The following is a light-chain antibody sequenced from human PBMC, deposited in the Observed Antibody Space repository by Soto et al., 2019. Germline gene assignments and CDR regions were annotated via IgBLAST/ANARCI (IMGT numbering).Light chain of an antibody. J-gene: IGKJ5*01. CDR1: QGISNY. V-gene: IGKV1-27*01. CDR3: QQHNQWPIT. CDR2: AAS. Sequence: DIQMTQSPSSLSASVGDRITITCRASQGISNYLAWYQQRAGRVPKLLIYAASTLQSGVPSRFSGSGSGTEFTLTINSLQSEDSAVYYCQQHNQWPITFGQGTRLEIK.